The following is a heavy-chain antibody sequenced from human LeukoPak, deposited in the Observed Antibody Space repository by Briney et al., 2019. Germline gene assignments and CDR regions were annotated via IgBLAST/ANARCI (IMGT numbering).Heavy chain of an antibody. J-gene: IGHJ6*02. CDR2: INPNSGGT. CDR3: ARVKIRGLYYGMDV. V-gene: IGHV1-2*02. CDR1: GYTFTSYY. Sequence: ASVKVSCKASGYTFTSYYMHWVRQAPGQGLEWMGWINPNSGGTNYAQKFQGRVTMTRVTSISTAYMELSRLRSDDTAVYYCARVKIRGLYYGMDVWGQGTTVTVSS. D-gene: IGHD3/OR15-3a*01.